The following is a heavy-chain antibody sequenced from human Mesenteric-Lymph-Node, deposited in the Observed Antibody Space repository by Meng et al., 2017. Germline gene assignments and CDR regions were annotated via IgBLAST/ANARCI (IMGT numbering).Heavy chain of an antibody. CDR2: IGRSSDYI. V-gene: IGHV3-21*01. J-gene: IGHJ4*02. CDR1: GFTFSGFS. Sequence: GGSLRLSCAASGFTFSGFSMNWVRQAPGKGLEWVSSIGRSSDYIYYADSVKGRFTIARDNAKSSLYLQMTSLRAEDTAVYYCARGGWYYDSSAYYRIHGYFDSWGQGTLVTVSS. CDR3: ARGGWYYDSSAYYRIHGYFDS. D-gene: IGHD3-22*01.